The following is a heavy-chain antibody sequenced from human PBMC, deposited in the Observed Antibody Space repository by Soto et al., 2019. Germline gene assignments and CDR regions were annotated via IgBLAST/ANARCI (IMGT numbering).Heavy chain of an antibody. V-gene: IGHV1-8*01. Sequence: ASVKVSCKASGYTFTSYDINWLRQSTGQGLEWMGWMNPNSGNTGYAQKFQGRVTMTRNTSISTAYMELSSLRSEDTAVYYCARYCSSTSCYTDYYGMDVWGQGTTVTVSS. CDR1: GYTFTSYD. J-gene: IGHJ6*02. CDR2: MNPNSGNT. D-gene: IGHD2-2*02. CDR3: ARYCSSTSCYTDYYGMDV.